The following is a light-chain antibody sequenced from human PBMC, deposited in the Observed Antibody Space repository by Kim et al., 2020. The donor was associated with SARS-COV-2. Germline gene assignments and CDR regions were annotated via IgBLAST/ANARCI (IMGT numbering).Light chain of an antibody. CDR1: SLRSYY. Sequence: ALGQTVRITCQGDSLRSYYASWYQQKPGQAPVLVIYEKNNRASGIPDRFSGSSSGNTASLTITGAQAEDEADYYCNSRESGVNHVVFGGGTQLTVL. CDR2: EKN. CDR3: NSRESGVNHVV. J-gene: IGLJ3*02. V-gene: IGLV3-19*01.